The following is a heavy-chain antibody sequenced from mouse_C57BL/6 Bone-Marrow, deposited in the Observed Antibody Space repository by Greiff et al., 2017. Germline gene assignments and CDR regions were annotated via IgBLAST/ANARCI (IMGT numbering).Heavy chain of an antibody. D-gene: IGHD2-5*01. Sequence: QVQLQQPGAELVKPGASVKMSCKASGYTFTSYWITWVKQRPGQGLEWIGEIYPGSGSTNYNEKFKSKATLTGDTSSSTAYMPLSSLTSEDSAVYYCARPYYSNYWDFDVWGTGTTVTVSS. CDR2: IYPGSGST. CDR1: GYTFTSYW. V-gene: IGHV1-55*01. CDR3: ARPYYSNYWDFDV. J-gene: IGHJ1*03.